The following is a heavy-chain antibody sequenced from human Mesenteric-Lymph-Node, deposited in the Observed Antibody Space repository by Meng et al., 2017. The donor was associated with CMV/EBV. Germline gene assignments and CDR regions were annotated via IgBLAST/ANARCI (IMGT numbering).Heavy chain of an antibody. V-gene: IGHV4-34*01. D-gene: IGHD3-10*01. Sequence: LTCAVYGGSFSGYYWSWIRQPPGKGLEWIGEINHSGSNNYNPSLKSRVTISVDTSKNQFSLKLSSVTAADTAVYYCARGPLWFGIFDYWGQGTLVTVSS. J-gene: IGHJ4*02. CDR3: ARGPLWFGIFDY. CDR1: GGSFSGYY. CDR2: INHSGSN.